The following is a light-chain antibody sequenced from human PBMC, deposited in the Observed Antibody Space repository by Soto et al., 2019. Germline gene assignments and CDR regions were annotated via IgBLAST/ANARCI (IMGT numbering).Light chain of an antibody. CDR1: QGIRSS. V-gene: IGKV1-9*01. CDR3: QQLKSFPLS. CDR2: AAS. J-gene: IGKJ4*01. Sequence: IQLTQSPSSLSTSVGDRVTITCRASQGIRSSLAWYQQQPGKAPKLLIYAASTLQSGVPSRFSGSGSGTDFTLTISSLQPEDFATNYCQQLKSFPLSFGGGTTVDIK.